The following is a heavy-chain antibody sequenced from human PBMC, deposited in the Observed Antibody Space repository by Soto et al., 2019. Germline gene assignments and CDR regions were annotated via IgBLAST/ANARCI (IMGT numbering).Heavy chain of an antibody. D-gene: IGHD5-18*01. CDR2: IIPIFGTA. J-gene: IGHJ4*02. CDR1: GGTFSSYA. CDR3: ARGFFGQLWPLYYFDY. V-gene: IGHV1-69*12. Sequence: QVQLVQSGAEVKKPGSSVKVSCKASGGTFSSYAISWVRQAPGQGLEWMGGIIPIFGTANYAQKFQGRVTITAVEYRSSAYRDLSSLRSEDKAVYYGARGFFGQLWPLYYFDYWGQGTLVTVSS.